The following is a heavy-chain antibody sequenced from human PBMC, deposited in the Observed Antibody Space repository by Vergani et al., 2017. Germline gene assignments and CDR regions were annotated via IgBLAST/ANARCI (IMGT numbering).Heavy chain of an antibody. V-gene: IGHV3-21*01. CDR2: ISSSSSYI. Sequence: EVQLVESGGGPVKTGGSLRLSCAASGFTFSSYSMNWVRQAPGKGLEWVSSISSSSSYIYYADSVKGRFTISRDNAKNSLYLQMNSLRAEDTAVYYCARDRAEMELLSIDYWGQGTLVTVSS. CDR1: GFTFSSYS. D-gene: IGHD5-24*01. J-gene: IGHJ4*02. CDR3: ARDRAEMELLSIDY.